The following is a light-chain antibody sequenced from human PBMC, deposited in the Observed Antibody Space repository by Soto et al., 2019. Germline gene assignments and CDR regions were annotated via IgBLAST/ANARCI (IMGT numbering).Light chain of an antibody. CDR1: RSVLYSSNNKNY. CDR3: QQYYSTPRT. Sequence: DIVMTQSPDSLAVSLGERATINCKSSRSVLYSSNNKNYLAWYQQKPGQPPKLLIYWASSRESGVPGRFSGSGSGTDFTLTISSLQAEDVAVYYCQQYYSTPRTFGQGTKVGIK. V-gene: IGKV4-1*01. J-gene: IGKJ1*01. CDR2: WAS.